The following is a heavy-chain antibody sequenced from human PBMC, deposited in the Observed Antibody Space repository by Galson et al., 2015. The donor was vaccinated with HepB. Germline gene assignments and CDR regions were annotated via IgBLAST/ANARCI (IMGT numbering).Heavy chain of an antibody. Sequence: SLRLSCAVSGFSFSSYDMNWVRQAPGKGLEWLSHIGSSSTIYYADSVKGRFTISRDNAKNLLYLQMNSLRAEDTAVYYCTRDLFRSGVVTITAGAFDFWGQGTMVTVS. CDR2: IGSSSTI. V-gene: IGHV3-69-1*01. D-gene: IGHD3-3*01. J-gene: IGHJ3*01. CDR1: GFSFSSYD. CDR3: TRDLFRSGVVTITAGAFDF.